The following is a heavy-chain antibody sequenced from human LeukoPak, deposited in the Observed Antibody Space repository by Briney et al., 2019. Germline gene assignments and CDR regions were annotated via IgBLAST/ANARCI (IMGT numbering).Heavy chain of an antibody. D-gene: IGHD6-6*01. J-gene: IGHJ4*02. CDR1: GFTFSSYG. CDR2: IWYDGSNK. CDR3: ARDDSSSSGGFDY. V-gene: IGHV3-33*01. Sequence: PGGSLRLSCAASGFTFSSYGMHWVRQAPGKGLEWVAVIWYDGSNKYYADSVKGRFTISRDNSKNTLYLQMNSLRAEDTAAYYCARDDSSSSGGFDYWGQGTLVTVSS.